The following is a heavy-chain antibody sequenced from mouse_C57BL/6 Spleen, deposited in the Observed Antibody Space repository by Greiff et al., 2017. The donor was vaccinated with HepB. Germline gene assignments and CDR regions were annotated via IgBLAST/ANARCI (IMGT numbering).Heavy chain of an antibody. CDR2: IDPNSGGT. CDR1: GYTFTSYW. V-gene: IGHV1-72*01. CDR3: ARDWDYAMDY. J-gene: IGHJ4*01. Sequence: QVQLKQPGAELVKPGASVKLSCKASGYTFTSYWMHWVKQRPGRGLEWTGRIDPNSGGTKYNEKFKSKATLTVDKPSSTAYMQLSSLTSEDSAVYYCARDWDYAMDYWGQGTSVTVSS. D-gene: IGHD4-1*01.